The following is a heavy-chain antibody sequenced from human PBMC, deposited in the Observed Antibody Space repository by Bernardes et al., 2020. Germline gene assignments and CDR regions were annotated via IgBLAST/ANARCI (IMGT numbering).Heavy chain of an antibody. J-gene: IGHJ4*02. CDR2: MNPNSGNT. Sequence: ASVKVSCKASGYTFTSYDINWVRQATGQGLEWMGWMNPNSGNTGYAQKFQGRVTMTRNTSISTAYMELSSLRSEDTAVYYCARGVKGVVYAKGDYWGQGTLVTVSS. CDR1: GYTFTSYD. D-gene: IGHD2-8*02. CDR3: ARGVKGVVYAKGDY. V-gene: IGHV1-8*01.